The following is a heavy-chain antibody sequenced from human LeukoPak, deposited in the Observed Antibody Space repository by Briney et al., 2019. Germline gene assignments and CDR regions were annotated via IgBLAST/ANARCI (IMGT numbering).Heavy chain of an antibody. CDR2: INHIGST. J-gene: IGHJ4*02. CDR1: GGPFSGYY. D-gene: IGHD2-2*01. CDR3: ARVGPATLGYCSSTRCYGVGRGGRYFDY. Sequence: SETLSLTCAVYGGPFSGYYWIWILQPPGKGLEGIGEINHIGSTNYNPSLNSRVTISLDTSKNQFSLNPSYVRAADTPVYSCARVGPATLGYCSSTRCYGVGRGGRYFDYWGQGTLVTVSS. V-gene: IGHV4-34*01.